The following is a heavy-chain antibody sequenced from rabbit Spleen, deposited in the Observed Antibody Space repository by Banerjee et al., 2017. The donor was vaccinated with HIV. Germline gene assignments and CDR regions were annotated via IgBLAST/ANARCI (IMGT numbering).Heavy chain of an antibody. CDR3: ARAIYVGFAGYGYAPHYFNL. CDR1: GFSFSSSYY. D-gene: IGHD6-1*01. J-gene: IGHJ4*01. V-gene: IGHV1S40*01. CDR2: IYAGSSGST. Sequence: QSLEESGGDLVKPGASLTLTCTASGFSFSSSYYMCWVRQAPGKGLEWIACIYAGSSGSTYYASWAKGRFTISKTSSTTVTLQMTSLTAADTATYFCARAIYVGFAGYGYAPHYFNLWGPGTLVTVS.